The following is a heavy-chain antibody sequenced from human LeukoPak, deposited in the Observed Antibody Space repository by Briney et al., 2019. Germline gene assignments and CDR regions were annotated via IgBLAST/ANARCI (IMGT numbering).Heavy chain of an antibody. Sequence: SETLSLTCAVSGASISSYYWYWIRQPPGQGLEWIGYIHHSGSTNSTPSLKSRVTMSVDTSKRQFSLRLSCVTAADTAVYYCARDGRMYDKSGFYYFAYWGEGTLATVSS. D-gene: IGHD3-22*01. CDR2: IHHSGST. CDR1: GASISSYY. J-gene: IGHJ4*02. V-gene: IGHV4-59*01. CDR3: ARDGRMYDKSGFYYFAY.